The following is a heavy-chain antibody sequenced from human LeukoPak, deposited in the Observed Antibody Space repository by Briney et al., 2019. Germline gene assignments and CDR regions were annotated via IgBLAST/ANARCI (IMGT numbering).Heavy chain of an antibody. CDR1: GGSISSYY. V-gene: IGHV4-4*09. Sequence: LETLSLTCTVSGGSISSYYWSWIRQPPGKGLEWIGYIYTSGSTNYNTPLKSRVTISVDTSKNQFSLKLSSVTAADTAVYYCARGVHLYTDYYYYYMDVWGKGTTVTVSS. D-gene: IGHD1-1*01. J-gene: IGHJ6*03. CDR2: IYTSGST. CDR3: ARGVHLYTDYYYYYMDV.